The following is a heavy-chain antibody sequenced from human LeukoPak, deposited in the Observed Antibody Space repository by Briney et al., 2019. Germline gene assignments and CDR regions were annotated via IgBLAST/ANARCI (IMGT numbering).Heavy chain of an antibody. CDR2: IYYSGST. CDR3: ARVGWELLGPFDH. Sequence: PSQTLSLTCAVSGGSISSGGYSWSWIRQPPGKGLEWIGYIYYSGSTYYNPSLKSRVTISVDTSKNQFSLKLSSVTAADTAVYYCARVGWELLGPFDHWGQGTLVTVSS. CDR1: GGSISSGGYS. V-gene: IGHV4-30-4*07. D-gene: IGHD1-26*01. J-gene: IGHJ4*02.